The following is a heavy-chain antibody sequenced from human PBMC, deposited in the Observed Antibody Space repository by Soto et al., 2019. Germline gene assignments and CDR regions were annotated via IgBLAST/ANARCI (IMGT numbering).Heavy chain of an antibody. CDR3: ARISAYQFDY. D-gene: IGHD3-16*01. CDR2: IYHSGVT. Sequence: SETLSLTCAVSGGSIRSNNWWSWVRQPPGKGLEWIGEIYHSGVTNYNPSLKSRVTISVDKSKTQFSLKLSSLTAADTAVYYCARISAYQFDYWGQGTLVTVSS. V-gene: IGHV4-4*02. J-gene: IGHJ4*02. CDR1: GGSIRSNNW.